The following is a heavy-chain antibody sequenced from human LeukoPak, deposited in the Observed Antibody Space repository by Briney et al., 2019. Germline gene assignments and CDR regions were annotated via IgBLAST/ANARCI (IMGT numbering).Heavy chain of an antibody. Sequence: GGSLRLSCAASGFTFSSYGMHWVRQAPGKGLEWVAVISYDGSNKYYADSVKGRFTISRDNSKNTLYLQMNSLRADDTAVYYCAKTDNSSNLDYWGQGTLVTVSS. D-gene: IGHD6-13*01. V-gene: IGHV3-30*18. J-gene: IGHJ4*02. CDR1: GFTFSSYG. CDR3: AKTDNSSNLDY. CDR2: ISYDGSNK.